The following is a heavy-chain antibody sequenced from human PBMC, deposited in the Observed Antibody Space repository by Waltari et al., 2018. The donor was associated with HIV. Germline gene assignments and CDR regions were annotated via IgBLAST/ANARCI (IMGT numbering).Heavy chain of an antibody. J-gene: IGHJ6*02. CDR2: IYPSGST. D-gene: IGHD2-15*01. V-gene: IGHV4-61*02. CDR1: GGSISSGSYY. CDR3: SRVFCSGGSCYGDGRYGMDV. Sequence: QVQLQESGPGLVKPLQTLSLTCTVSGGSISSGSYYWNWIRQPAGKGLEWIGRIYPSGSTNYIPALKVRVTRSVDTSKDQLSLKLSFVTAADTAVYYCSRVFCSGGSCYGDGRYGMDVWGQGTTVTVSS.